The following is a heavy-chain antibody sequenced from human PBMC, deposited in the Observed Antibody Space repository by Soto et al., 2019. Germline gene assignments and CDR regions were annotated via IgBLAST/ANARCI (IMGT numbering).Heavy chain of an antibody. V-gene: IGHV3-11*01. CDR2: ISSGGGTS. D-gene: IGHD1-20*01. Sequence: VQLVESGGGLAKPGGSLTLSCAASGFIFSAYYMTWIRQAPGNGLEWISDISSGGGTSYFADSVRGRFTISRDNANNSLYLQMNNLRAEDTAIYYCARRLTGRTTGDWFDPWGQGTLVTVSS. J-gene: IGHJ5*02. CDR1: GFIFSAYY. CDR3: ARRLTGRTTGDWFDP.